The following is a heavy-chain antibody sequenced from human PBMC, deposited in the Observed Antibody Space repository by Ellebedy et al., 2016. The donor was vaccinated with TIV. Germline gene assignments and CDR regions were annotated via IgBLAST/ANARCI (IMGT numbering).Heavy chain of an antibody. D-gene: IGHD2-15*01. CDR3: ARGRGVVAASGAFDI. Sequence: GESLKISCAASGFTVSSNYMSWVRQAPGKGLEWVSVIYSGGSTYYADSVKGRFTISRDNSKNTLYLQMNSLRAEDTAVYYCARGRGVVAASGAFDIWGQGTMVTVSS. CDR2: IYSGGST. CDR1: GFTVSSNY. J-gene: IGHJ3*02. V-gene: IGHV3-66*01.